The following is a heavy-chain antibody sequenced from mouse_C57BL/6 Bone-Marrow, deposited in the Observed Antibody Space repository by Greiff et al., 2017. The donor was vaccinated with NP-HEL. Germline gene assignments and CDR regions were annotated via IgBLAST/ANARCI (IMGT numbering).Heavy chain of an antibody. CDR3: TGYCSSYYAMDY. D-gene: IGHD1-1*01. CDR2: IRLKSDNYAT. J-gene: IGHJ4*01. CDR1: GFTFSNYW. V-gene: IGHV6-3*01. Sequence: EVKLLESGGGLVQPGGSMKLSCVASGFTFSNYWMNWVRQSPEKGLEWVAQIRLKSDNYATHYAYSVKGRFTISRADSKSNVYLKMNNERAEDTGIYYGTGYCSSYYAMDYGGQGTSVTVSA.